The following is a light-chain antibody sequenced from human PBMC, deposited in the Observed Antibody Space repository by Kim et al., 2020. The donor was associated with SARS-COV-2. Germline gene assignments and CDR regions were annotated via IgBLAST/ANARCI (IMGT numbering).Light chain of an antibody. CDR2: GAS. CDR1: QTFSSNY. Sequence: ETVLTQSPGTLSLSPGERATLSCRASQTFSSNYLAWYQQKPGQAPRLLIYGASSRATGIPDRFSGSGSGTDFTLTISRVEPEDFAVYYCQKYERTSWTFGQGTKVDIK. J-gene: IGKJ1*01. CDR3: QKYERTSWT. V-gene: IGKV3-20*01.